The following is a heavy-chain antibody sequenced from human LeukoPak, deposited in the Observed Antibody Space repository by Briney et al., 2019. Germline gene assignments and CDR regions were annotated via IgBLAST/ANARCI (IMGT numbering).Heavy chain of an antibody. J-gene: IGHJ5*02. Sequence: SETLSLTCTVSGGSITNYYWTWIRQPPGKELEWIGFIYYSGSTNYSPSLKSRVTISVDTSKNQFSLKLSSVTAADTAVYYCAREGYDSSFAHWGQGTLVTVSS. CDR1: GGSITNYY. D-gene: IGHD3-22*01. V-gene: IGHV4-59*12. CDR3: AREGYDSSFAH. CDR2: IYYSGST.